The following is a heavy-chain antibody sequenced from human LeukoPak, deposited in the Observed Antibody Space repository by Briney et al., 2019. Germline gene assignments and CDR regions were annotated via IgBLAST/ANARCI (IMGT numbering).Heavy chain of an antibody. D-gene: IGHD3-10*01. Sequence: SVKVSCKASGGTFSSYAISWVRQAPGQGLEWMGGIIPIFGTANYAQKFQGRVTITADESTSAAYMELSSLRSEDTAVYYCARDNFSPVGGDYWGQGTLVTVSS. J-gene: IGHJ4*02. CDR2: IIPIFGTA. CDR3: ARDNFSPVGGDY. V-gene: IGHV1-69*01. CDR1: GGTFSSYA.